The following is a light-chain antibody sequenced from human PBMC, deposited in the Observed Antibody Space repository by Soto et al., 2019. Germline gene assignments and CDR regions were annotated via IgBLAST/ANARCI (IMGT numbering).Light chain of an antibody. CDR3: QQYNSYSVPS. Sequence: DVQMTQSPSTLSASVGDRVTITCRASQNIDNWLAWYQQKPRKAPKLLIYKASSLERGVPSRFSGSGSGTEFTLTISSLEPDDFATYHCQQYNSYSVPSFGQGTKVDIK. V-gene: IGKV1-5*03. J-gene: IGKJ1*01. CDR2: KAS. CDR1: QNIDNW.